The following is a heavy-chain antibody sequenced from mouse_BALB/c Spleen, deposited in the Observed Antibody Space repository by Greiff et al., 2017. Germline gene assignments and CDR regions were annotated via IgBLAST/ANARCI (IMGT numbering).Heavy chain of an antibody. D-gene: IGHD2-3*01. CDR2: INPGSGGT. Sequence: QVQLQQSGAELVRPGTSVKVSCKASGYAFTNYLIEWVKQRPGQGLEWIGVINPGSGGTNYNEKFKGKATLTADKSSSTAYMQLSSLRSEDSAVYFCARCDDGYYVGYWGQGTTLTVSS. J-gene: IGHJ2*01. CDR3: ARCDDGYYVGY. V-gene: IGHV1-54*01. CDR1: GYAFTNYL.